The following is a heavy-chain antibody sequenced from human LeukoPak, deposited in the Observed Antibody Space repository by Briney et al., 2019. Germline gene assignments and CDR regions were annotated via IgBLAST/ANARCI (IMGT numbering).Heavy chain of an antibody. J-gene: IGHJ4*02. V-gene: IGHV3-53*01. D-gene: IGHD3-22*01. Sequence: GGSLRLSCAASGFTVSSNCMSWVRQAPGKGLEWVSVIYYSGSTYYADSVKGRFTISRDNSKNTLYLQMNSLRAEDTAVYYCARGLYYYDSSGYYYYWGQGTLVTVX. CDR3: ARGLYYYDSSGYYYY. CDR1: GFTVSSNC. CDR2: IYYSGST.